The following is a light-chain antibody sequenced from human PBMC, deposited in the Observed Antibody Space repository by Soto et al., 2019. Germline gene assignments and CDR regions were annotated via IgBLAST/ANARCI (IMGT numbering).Light chain of an antibody. CDR2: SAS. CDR1: QSVSSN. J-gene: IGKJ1*01. Sequence: EVVMTQSPDTLSVSPGEGATLSCRASQSVSSNLAWYQQKLGQAPRLLIYSASTRATGISARFSGSGSGTDFTLTISTLQSEDFAIYYCQQYNNWPRTFGQGTKVDIK. CDR3: QQYNNWPRT. V-gene: IGKV3-15*01.